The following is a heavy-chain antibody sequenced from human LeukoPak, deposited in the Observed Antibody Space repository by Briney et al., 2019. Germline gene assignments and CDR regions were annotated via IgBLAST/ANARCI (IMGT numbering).Heavy chain of an antibody. CDR2: IGTAGDT. CDR1: GFTFSSYD. Sequence: PGGSLRLSCAASGFTFSSYDMHWVRQATGKGPEWVSAIGTAGDTYYPGSVKGRFTISRENAKNSLYLQMNSLRAGDTAVYYCARGPSYYYGSGSYPYYYYMDVWGKGTTVTVSS. CDR3: ARGPSYYYGSGSYPYYYYMDV. D-gene: IGHD3-10*01. V-gene: IGHV3-13*01. J-gene: IGHJ6*03.